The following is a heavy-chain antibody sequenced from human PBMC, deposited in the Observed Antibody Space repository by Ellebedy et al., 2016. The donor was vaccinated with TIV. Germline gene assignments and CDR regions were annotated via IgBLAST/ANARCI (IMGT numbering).Heavy chain of an antibody. J-gene: IGHJ6*02. CDR2: ILDDGLDK. D-gene: IGHD2-2*01. CDR1: GFTFSRYA. CDR3: AKARSSGYDMDV. V-gene: IGHV3-30*18. Sequence: LSLXXAASGFTFSRYAIHWVRQIPGEGLEWVAAILDDGLDKNYRDSVRGRFTISRDNSKNRVYLQMSSLRLEDTAVYYCAKARSSGYDMDVWGQGTTVTVS.